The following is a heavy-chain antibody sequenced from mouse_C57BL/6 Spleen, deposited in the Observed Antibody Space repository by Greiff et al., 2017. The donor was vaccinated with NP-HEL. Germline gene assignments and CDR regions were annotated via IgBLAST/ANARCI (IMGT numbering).Heavy chain of an antibody. Sequence: VQLQQSGAELVRPGASVKLSCTASGFNIKDDYMHWVKQRPEQGLEWIGWIDPENGDTEYASKFQGKATITADTSSNPAYLQLSSLTSEDTAVYYCTQEITTVAARIGYWGQGTTLTVSS. J-gene: IGHJ2*01. CDR2: IDPENGDT. CDR3: TQEITTVAARIGY. V-gene: IGHV14-4*01. D-gene: IGHD1-1*01. CDR1: GFNIKDDY.